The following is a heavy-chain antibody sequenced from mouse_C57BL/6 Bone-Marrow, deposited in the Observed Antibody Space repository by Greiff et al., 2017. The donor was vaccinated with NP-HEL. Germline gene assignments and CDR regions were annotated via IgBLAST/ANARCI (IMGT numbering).Heavy chain of an antibody. V-gene: IGHV1-64*01. J-gene: IGHJ1*03. CDR2: IHPNSGST. CDR1: GYTFTSYW. CDR3: AREVSYYDDGGAYFDV. D-gene: IGHD2-4*01. Sequence: VQLQQPGAELVKPGASVKLSCKASGYTFTSYWMHWVKQRPGQGLEWIGMIHPNSGSTNYNEKFKSKATLTVDKSSSTAYMQLSSLTSEDSAVYCCAREVSYYDDGGAYFDVWGTGTTLTVSS.